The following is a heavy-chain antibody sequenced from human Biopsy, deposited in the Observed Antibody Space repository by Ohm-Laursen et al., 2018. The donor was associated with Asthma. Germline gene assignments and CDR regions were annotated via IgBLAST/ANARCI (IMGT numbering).Heavy chain of an antibody. D-gene: IGHD6-19*01. Sequence: GSSVKVSCKAPGGTLSNFAISWVRQAPGQGLEWLGGIMTVFGTTNYAQKFQGRVTITADESTGTAYMEVTSLRSEDTAIYYCARCQVGYSSGWSLLLKKIYYSGMDVWGQGTAVTVPS. V-gene: IGHV1-69*01. CDR2: IMTVFGTT. CDR1: GGTLSNFA. CDR3: ARCQVGYSSGWSLLLKKIYYSGMDV. J-gene: IGHJ6*02.